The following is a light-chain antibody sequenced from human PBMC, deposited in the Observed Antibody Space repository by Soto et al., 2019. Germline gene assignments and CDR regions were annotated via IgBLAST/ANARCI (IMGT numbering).Light chain of an antibody. CDR2: GAS. CDR1: QSVASN. J-gene: IGKJ2*01. CDR3: QQYHNWPPQYT. Sequence: EIVMTQSPASLSVSPGDGVTLSCRASQSVASNVAWYQQKPGQGPRLLIHGASTRAAGVPARFSGGGSGADFTLTISSLQSEDFAVYYCQQYHNWPPQYTFGQGTKLQIK. V-gene: IGKV3-15*01.